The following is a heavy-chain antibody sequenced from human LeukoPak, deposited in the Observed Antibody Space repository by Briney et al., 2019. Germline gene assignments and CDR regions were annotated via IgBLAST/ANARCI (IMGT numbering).Heavy chain of an antibody. CDR1: GGSISSYS. V-gene: IGHV4-4*09. CDR2: IYTSGST. CDR3: ARQVAVAGTIYYYYYMDV. D-gene: IGHD6-19*01. Sequence: SETLSHTCTDSGGSISSYSWSWIRQPPGKGLEWIWYIYTSGSTNYNPSLKSRVTISVDTSKNQFSLKVSSVTAADTAVYYCARQVAVAGTIYYYYYMDVWGKGTTVTVSS. J-gene: IGHJ6*03.